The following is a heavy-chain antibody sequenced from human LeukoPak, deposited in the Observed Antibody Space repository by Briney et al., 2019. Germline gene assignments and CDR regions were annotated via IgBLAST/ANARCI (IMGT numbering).Heavy chain of an antibody. CDR3: AKEYRSGWYYFDY. CDR2: ISYDGSNK. Sequence: GRSLRLSCAASGFTFSTYGMHWVRQAPGKGLEWVAVISYDGSNKYYADSVKGRFTISRDNSKNTLYLQMNSLRVEDTAVYYCAKEYRSGWYYFDYWGQGTLVTVSS. V-gene: IGHV3-30*18. CDR1: GFTFSTYG. J-gene: IGHJ4*02. D-gene: IGHD6-19*01.